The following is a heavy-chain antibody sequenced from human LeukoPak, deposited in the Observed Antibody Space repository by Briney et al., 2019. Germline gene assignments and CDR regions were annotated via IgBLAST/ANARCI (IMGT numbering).Heavy chain of an antibody. Sequence: SGGSLRLSCAGSGFIFNNYAMHWVRQPPGKGLEWVSGISWNSGSIDYADSVKGRFTISRDNAKNSLYLQMNSLRVEDTAFYYCAKDTTPYDRYYFDYWGQGTLVTVSS. CDR3: AKDTTPYDRYYFDY. D-gene: IGHD2-15*01. V-gene: IGHV3-9*01. CDR1: GFIFNNYA. CDR2: ISWNSGSI. J-gene: IGHJ4*02.